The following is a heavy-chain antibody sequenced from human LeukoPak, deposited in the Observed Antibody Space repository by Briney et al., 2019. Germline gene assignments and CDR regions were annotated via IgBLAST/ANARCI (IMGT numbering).Heavy chain of an antibody. Sequence: RSSETLSLTCTVSGGSISSYYWSWIRQPPGKGLEWIGYIYYSGSTNYNPSLKSRVTISVDTSKNQFSLKLSSVTAADTAVYYCARLKAMGSTYGMDVWGQGTTVTVSS. CDR3: ARLKAMGSTYGMDV. CDR2: IYYSGST. J-gene: IGHJ6*02. V-gene: IGHV4-59*08. D-gene: IGHD5-18*01. CDR1: GGSISSYY.